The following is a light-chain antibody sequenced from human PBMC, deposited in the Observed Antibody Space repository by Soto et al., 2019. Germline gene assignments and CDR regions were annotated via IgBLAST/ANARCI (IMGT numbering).Light chain of an antibody. CDR3: QHYNSYGGT. Sequence: DIQMTQSPSTLSGSVGDRVTITCRASQTISSWLAWYQQKPGKAPKLLIYKASTLKSGVPSRFSGSGSGTEFTLTISSLQPDDFATYYCQHYNSYGGTFGQGTKVDIK. V-gene: IGKV1-5*03. J-gene: IGKJ1*01. CDR1: QTISSW. CDR2: KAS.